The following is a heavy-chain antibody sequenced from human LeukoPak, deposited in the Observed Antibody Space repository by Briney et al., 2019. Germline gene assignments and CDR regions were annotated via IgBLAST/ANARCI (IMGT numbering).Heavy chain of an antibody. D-gene: IGHD6-13*01. Sequence: GGSLRLSCAASGFTFSSYAMHWVRQAPGKALEFVSGISSNGGSTYYANSVKDRFTISRDNSKNTLYLHMGSLGAEDMAVYYCAIAASATVLGYWGQGTLVTVSS. CDR3: AIAASATVLGY. CDR1: GFTFSSYA. CDR2: ISSNGGST. V-gene: IGHV3-64*01. J-gene: IGHJ4*02.